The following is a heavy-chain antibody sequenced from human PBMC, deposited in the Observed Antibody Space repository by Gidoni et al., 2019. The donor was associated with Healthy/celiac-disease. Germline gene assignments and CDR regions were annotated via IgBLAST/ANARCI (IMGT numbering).Heavy chain of an antibody. Sequence: QVQLVESGGGVVQPGRSLRLSCAASGFTFSSYAMHWVRQAPGKGLEWVAVISYDGSNKYYADSVKGRFTISRDNSKNTLYLQMNSLRAEDTAVYYCARDPGGGIVVVYYFDYWGQGTLVTVSS. D-gene: IGHD2-2*01. J-gene: IGHJ4*02. CDR1: GFTFSSYA. V-gene: IGHV3-30-3*01. CDR2: ISYDGSNK. CDR3: ARDPGGGIVVVYYFDY.